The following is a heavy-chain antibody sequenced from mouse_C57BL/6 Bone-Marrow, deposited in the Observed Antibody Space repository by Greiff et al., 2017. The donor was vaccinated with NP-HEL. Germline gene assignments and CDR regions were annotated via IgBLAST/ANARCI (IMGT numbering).Heavy chain of an antibody. D-gene: IGHD2-12*01. CDR3: ARGLRAWFAY. J-gene: IGHJ3*01. Sequence: VQLQQSGPELVKPGASVKISCKASGYAFSSSWMNWVKQRPGKGLEWIGRIYPGDGDTNYNGKFKGKATLTADKSSSTAYMQLSSLTSEDSAVYFCARGLRAWFAYWGQGTLVTVSA. CDR2: IYPGDGDT. V-gene: IGHV1-82*01. CDR1: GYAFSSSW.